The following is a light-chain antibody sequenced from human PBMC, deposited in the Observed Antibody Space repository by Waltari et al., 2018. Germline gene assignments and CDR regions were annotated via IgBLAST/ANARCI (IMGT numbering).Light chain of an antibody. CDR3: QQRLSWPPLT. Sequence: EIVLTKSPATLSLSPGERANLSCRASRTVDIYLAWYRQKPGQTPRLLIYDASNRASGVPPRFSGSGSGRDFTLTISSLEPEDFAVYYCQQRLSWPPLTFGGGTKVEIK. V-gene: IGKV3-11*02. J-gene: IGKJ4*01. CDR2: DAS. CDR1: RTVDIY.